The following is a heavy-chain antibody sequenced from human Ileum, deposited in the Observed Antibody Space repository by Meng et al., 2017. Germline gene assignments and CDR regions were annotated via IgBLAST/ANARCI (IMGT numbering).Heavy chain of an antibody. V-gene: IGHV3-21*01. D-gene: IGHD2-21*02. CDR3: ARDQPRDYIVVVTAIDY. J-gene: IGHJ4*02. CDR1: GFTFSTYN. CDR2: ISSSSSYI. Sequence: GESLKISCAASGFTFSTYNMNWVRQAPGRGLEWVSSISSSSSYIYYADSVKGRFTISRDNAKNSLYLQMNSLRGEDTAVYYCARDQPRDYIVVVTAIDYWGQGTLVTVSS.